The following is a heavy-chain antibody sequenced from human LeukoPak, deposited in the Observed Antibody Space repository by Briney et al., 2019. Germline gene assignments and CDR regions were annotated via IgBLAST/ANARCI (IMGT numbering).Heavy chain of an antibody. CDR1: GYSFTSYW. CDR3: ARTAYLEACSGGSCYSHYYYYMDV. V-gene: IGHV5-51*01. CDR2: IYPGDSDT. D-gene: IGHD2-15*01. J-gene: IGHJ6*03. Sequence: GESLKISCKGSGYSFTSYWIGWVRQMPGKGLEWMGIIYPGDSDTRYSPSFQGQVTISADKSISTAYLQWSSLKASDTAMYYCARTAYLEACSGGSCYSHYYYYMDVWGKGTTVTVSS.